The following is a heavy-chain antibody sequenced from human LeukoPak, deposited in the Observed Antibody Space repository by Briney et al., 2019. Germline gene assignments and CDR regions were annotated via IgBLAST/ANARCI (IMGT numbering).Heavy chain of an antibody. D-gene: IGHD2-15*01. CDR2: INTGNGNT. J-gene: IGHJ5*02. CDR3: ARDRVVGLAPFDP. V-gene: IGHV1-3*04. Sequence: ASVKVSCKASGYTFTDYAMHWVRQAPGQRLEWMGWINTGNGNTRYSEKFQGRVTITMDTSASTAYMELSSLRSEDTAVYYCARDRVVGLAPFDPWGQETLVTVSS. CDR1: GYTFTDYA.